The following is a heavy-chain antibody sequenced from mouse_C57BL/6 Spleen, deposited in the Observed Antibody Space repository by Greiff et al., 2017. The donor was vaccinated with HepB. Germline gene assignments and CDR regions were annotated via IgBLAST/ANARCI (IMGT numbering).Heavy chain of an antibody. Sequence: EVMLVESEGGLVQPGSPMKLSCTASGFTFSDYYMAWVRQVPEKGLEWVANINYDGSSTYYLDSLKSRFIISSDNAKNILYLQMSSLKSEDTATYYCARGPLYYYGSSHGAMDYWGQGTSVTVSS. D-gene: IGHD1-1*01. CDR1: GFTFSDYY. J-gene: IGHJ4*01. V-gene: IGHV5-16*01. CDR2: INYDGSST. CDR3: ARGPLYYYGSSHGAMDY.